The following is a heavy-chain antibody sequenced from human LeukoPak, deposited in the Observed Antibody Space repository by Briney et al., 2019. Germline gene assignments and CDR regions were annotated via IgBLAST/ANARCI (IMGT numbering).Heavy chain of an antibody. CDR1: GGSFSGYY. V-gene: IGHV4-34*01. CDR3: AREMATSGYFDY. D-gene: IGHD5-24*01. Sequence: PSETLPLTCAVYGGSFSGYYWSGLRQPPGKGLEGIGEINHSGSTNYNPSLKSRVTISVDTSKNQFSLKLSSVTAADTAVYYCAREMATSGYFDYWGQGTLVTVSS. CDR2: INHSGST. J-gene: IGHJ4*02.